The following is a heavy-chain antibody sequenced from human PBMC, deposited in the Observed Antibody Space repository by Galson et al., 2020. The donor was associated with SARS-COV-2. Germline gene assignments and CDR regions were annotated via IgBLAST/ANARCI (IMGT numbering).Heavy chain of an antibody. CDR1: GFTFKTYA. Sequence: GESLKISCTASGFTFKTYAMHWVRQAPGKGLEWVAIISYDGNNKYGDSVKGRFTISRDNSKNTLYLQMDSLGTEDTAVYYCARETGDYDSSFFDYWGQGTLVTVSS. CDR3: ARETGDYDSSFFDY. V-gene: IGHV3-30-3*01. J-gene: IGHJ4*02. CDR2: ISYDGNNK. D-gene: IGHD3-22*01.